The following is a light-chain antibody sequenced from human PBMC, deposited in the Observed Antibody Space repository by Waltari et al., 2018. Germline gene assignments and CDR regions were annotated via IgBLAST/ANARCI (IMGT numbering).Light chain of an antibody. Sequence: EILLTQSPATLSVSPGARATLSCSASQSFSTNLAWYQQKPGQVPRLITYAASTRATGVAARFSGSGSGTEFTLTISSLQSEDFAVYYCQQYHHWPLTFGGGTEVEIK. V-gene: IGKV3-15*01. CDR1: QSFSTN. J-gene: IGKJ4*01. CDR2: AAS. CDR3: QQYHHWPLT.